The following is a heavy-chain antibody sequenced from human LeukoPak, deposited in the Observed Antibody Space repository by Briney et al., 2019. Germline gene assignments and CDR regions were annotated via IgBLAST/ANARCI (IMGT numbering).Heavy chain of an antibody. CDR3: ASSVWAAHYFDY. Sequence: GGSLRLSCAASGFTVGRNYMSWVRQAPGKGLEWVSVIYSSGSTYYADSVKGRFTISRDNSKNTLYLQMNSLRAEDTAVYYCASSVWAAHYFDYWGQGTLVTVSS. D-gene: IGHD5/OR15-5a*01. CDR2: IYSSGST. V-gene: IGHV3-53*01. J-gene: IGHJ4*02. CDR1: GFTVGRNY.